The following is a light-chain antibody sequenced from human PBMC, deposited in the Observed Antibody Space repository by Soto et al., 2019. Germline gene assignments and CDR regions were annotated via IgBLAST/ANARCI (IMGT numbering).Light chain of an antibody. CDR2: KAS. CDR1: QSISSW. Sequence: DIQMTQSPSTLSASVGDRVTITCRASQSISSWLAWYQQKPGKAPKLLIYKASSLESGVPSRFSGSGSGTEFTLTISSLQPDDFATYYCQQYNSYSPKFGPGTKVEIK. CDR3: QQYNSYSPK. V-gene: IGKV1-5*03. J-gene: IGKJ1*01.